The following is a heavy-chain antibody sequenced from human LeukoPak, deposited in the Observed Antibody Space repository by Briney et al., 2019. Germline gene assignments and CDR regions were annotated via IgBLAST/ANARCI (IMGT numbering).Heavy chain of an antibody. Sequence: AGRSLRLSCAASGFTFSSYAMHWVRQAPGKGLEWVAVISYDGSNKYYADSVKGRFTISRDNSKNTLYLQMNSLRAEDTAVYYCARGGYCSSTSCTYYFDDWGQGTLVTVSA. V-gene: IGHV3-30-3*01. CDR2: ISYDGSNK. J-gene: IGHJ4*02. D-gene: IGHD2-2*01. CDR3: ARGGYCSSTSCTYYFDD. CDR1: GFTFSSYA.